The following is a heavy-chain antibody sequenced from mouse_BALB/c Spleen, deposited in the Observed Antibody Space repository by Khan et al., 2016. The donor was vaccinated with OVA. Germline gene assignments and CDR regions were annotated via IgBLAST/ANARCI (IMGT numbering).Heavy chain of an antibody. CDR1: GSTFTSYW. D-gene: IGHD1-1*01. J-gene: IGHJ2*01. Sequence: QVQLQQPGAELVKAGASVKMSCKASGSTFTSYWMHWVKQRLGQGLEWFAETNPTNGRTYYNEKFKSKATLTVDKYSSTAYMLLSGPTCEDSAVDYCARIKKIVATYFDYWGQGTTLTVSS. V-gene: IGHV1S81*02. CDR3: ARIKKIVATYFDY. CDR2: TNPTNGRT.